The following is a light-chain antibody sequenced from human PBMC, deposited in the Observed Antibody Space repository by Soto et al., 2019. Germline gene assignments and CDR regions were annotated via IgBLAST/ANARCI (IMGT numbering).Light chain of an antibody. V-gene: IGKV3-20*01. J-gene: IGKJ1*01. Sequence: EIVLTQSPGTLSLSPGERGTLSCRASQSVSSSYLAWYQQKPGQAPRLLIYGASSRATGIPDRFSGSGSGTDFTLTISRLEPEDFAVYYCQQYGSSPPVWTFGQATKVEIK. CDR3: QQYGSSPPVWT. CDR2: GAS. CDR1: QSVSSSY.